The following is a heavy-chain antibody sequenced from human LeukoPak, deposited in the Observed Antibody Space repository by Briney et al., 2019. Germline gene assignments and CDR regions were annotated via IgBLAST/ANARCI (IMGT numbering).Heavy chain of an antibody. CDR1: GFTFNSYG. CDR3: VREGEGPLSKDFDY. J-gene: IGHJ4*02. CDR2: IGPHSTFT. D-gene: IGHD2/OR15-2a*01. V-gene: IGHV1-2*02. Sequence: GRSLRLSCAASGFTFNSYGIHWVRQAPGKGLEWVGYIGPHSTFTSSPQEFQGRVTMTRDASMSTAYIELTRLTSDDTAVYYCVREGEGPLSKDFDYWGQGTLVTVSS.